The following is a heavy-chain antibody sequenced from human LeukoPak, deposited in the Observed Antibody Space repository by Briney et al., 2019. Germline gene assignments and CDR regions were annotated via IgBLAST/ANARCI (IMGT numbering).Heavy chain of an antibody. J-gene: IGHJ6*02. CDR3: ARLSPGSYYYFYSGMDV. Sequence: GESLKISCQGFGYSFTSYWIGWVRQMPGKGLEWMGITYPGDSETRYSPSFQGQVTISADKSISTAYLQWSSLKASDTAMYYCARLSPGSYYYFYSGMDVWGQGTTVTVSS. D-gene: IGHD3-10*01. CDR2: TYPGDSET. V-gene: IGHV5-51*01. CDR1: GYSFTSYW.